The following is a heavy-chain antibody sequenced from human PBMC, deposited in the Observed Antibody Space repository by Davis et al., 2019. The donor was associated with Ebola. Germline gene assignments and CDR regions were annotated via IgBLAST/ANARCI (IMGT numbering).Heavy chain of an antibody. D-gene: IGHD6-19*01. CDR3: AAKSIAVTGVYYYYGMDV. Sequence: PGGSLRLSCAASGFTFSSFAMGWVRQAPGKGLEWVSTITGSGITTYYADSVKGRFTISRDNAKNSVYLEMSSLRVEDTAVYYCAAKSIAVTGVYYYYGMDVWGQGTTVTVSS. CDR2: ITGSGITT. J-gene: IGHJ6*02. CDR1: GFTFSSFA. V-gene: IGHV3-23*01.